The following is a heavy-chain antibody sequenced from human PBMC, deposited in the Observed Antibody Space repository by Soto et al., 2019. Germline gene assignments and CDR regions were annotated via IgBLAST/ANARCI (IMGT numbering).Heavy chain of an antibody. Sequence: QVQLQESGPGLVKPSETLFLTCTVSGGSMTNYYWNWIRQPPGQGLEWIGYIHSSGSTKFSPTLASRVTVSVYTSKSQFSLEVTSVTAADTAVYFCARGFTHYVFWSQPFDLCGRGTRVVVSS. CDR1: GGSMTNYY. CDR2: IHSSGST. CDR3: ARGFTHYVFWSQPFDL. J-gene: IGHJ3*01. V-gene: IGHV4-59*01. D-gene: IGHD3-3*01.